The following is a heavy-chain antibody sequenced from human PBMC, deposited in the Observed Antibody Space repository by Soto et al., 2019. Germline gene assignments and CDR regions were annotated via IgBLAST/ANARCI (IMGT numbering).Heavy chain of an antibody. J-gene: IGHJ6*02. D-gene: IGHD3-16*01. V-gene: IGHV4-34*01. CDR3: ARVLGGRRYGMDV. Sequence: PSETLSLTCAVYGGSFSGYYWSWIRQPAGKGLEWIGEINHSGSTNYNPSLKSRVTISVDTSKNQFSLKLSSVTTADTAVYYCARVLGGRRYGMDVWVQGTTV. CDR2: INHSGST. CDR1: GGSFSGYY.